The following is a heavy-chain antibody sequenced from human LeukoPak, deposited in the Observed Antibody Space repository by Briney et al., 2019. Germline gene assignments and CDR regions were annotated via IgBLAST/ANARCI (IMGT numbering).Heavy chain of an antibody. CDR1: GFTFSNYV. Sequence: GGSLRLSCAASGFTFSNYVMSWVRQAPGKGLEWVSVISGSGSFAYYADSVKGRFTISRDNSKYTMYLQMYGLRAEDTAVYYCAKCYSNNWSDAFDIWGQGTMVTVSS. V-gene: IGHV3-23*01. CDR3: AKCYSNNWSDAFDI. D-gene: IGHD6-13*01. CDR2: ISGSGSFA. J-gene: IGHJ3*02.